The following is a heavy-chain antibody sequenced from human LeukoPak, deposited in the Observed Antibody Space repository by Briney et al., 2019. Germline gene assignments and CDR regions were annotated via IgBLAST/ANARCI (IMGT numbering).Heavy chain of an antibody. D-gene: IGHD1-1*01. Sequence: PGGSLTLSCAASGFTFSNYAMHWVRQAPGKGLEWVAVISFDGGNKYYADSVKGRFTISRDNSENTLYLQMNSLRAEDTALYYCARDLATKDTWTPSVGYCGQGTLVTVSS. CDR1: GFTFSNYA. J-gene: IGHJ4*02. CDR2: ISFDGGNK. CDR3: ARDLATKDTWTPSVGY. V-gene: IGHV3-30-3*01.